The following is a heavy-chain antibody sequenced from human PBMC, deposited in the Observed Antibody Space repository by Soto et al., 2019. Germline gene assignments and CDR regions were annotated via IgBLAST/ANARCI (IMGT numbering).Heavy chain of an antibody. CDR1: GSISTTTP. Sequence: GGSLRLSCAASGSISTTTPLSWVRQAPGKGLEWVSTLSGRGTNTYYADSVKGRFIISRDNLKNTVNLQMNGLGVEDTAIYYCATSLRYFDNWGQGTRVTVSS. J-gene: IGHJ4*02. CDR3: ATSLRYFDN. V-gene: IGHV3-23*01. CDR2: LSGRGTNT.